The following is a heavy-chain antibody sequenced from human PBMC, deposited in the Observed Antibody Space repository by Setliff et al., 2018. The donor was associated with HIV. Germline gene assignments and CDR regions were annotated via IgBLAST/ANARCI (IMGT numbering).Heavy chain of an antibody. CDR2: ISSTSRYI. V-gene: IGHV3-21*06. Sequence: GGSLRLSCAASGFTFSSYTLTWVRQAPGKGLEWVSSISSTSRYIYYADSVRGRFTISRGNAKNSLYLHMVDLGAEDTALYYCARDAYGDSYFDFWGQGTLVTV. D-gene: IGHD4-17*01. CDR1: GFTFSSYT. J-gene: IGHJ4*02. CDR3: ARDAYGDSYFDF.